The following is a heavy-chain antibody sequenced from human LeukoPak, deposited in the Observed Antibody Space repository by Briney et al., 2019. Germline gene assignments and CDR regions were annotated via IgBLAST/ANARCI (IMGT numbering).Heavy chain of an antibody. CDR1: GYTFTSYD. Sequence: ASVKVSCKASGYTFTSYDINWVRQATGQGLEWMGWMNPDSGNTGYAQKFQGRVTMTRNTSISTAYMELSSLRSEDTAVYYCARGMGSSWDYYYGMDVWGQGTTVTVSS. CDR3: ARGMGSSWDYYYGMDV. J-gene: IGHJ6*02. V-gene: IGHV1-8*01. CDR2: MNPDSGNT. D-gene: IGHD6-13*01.